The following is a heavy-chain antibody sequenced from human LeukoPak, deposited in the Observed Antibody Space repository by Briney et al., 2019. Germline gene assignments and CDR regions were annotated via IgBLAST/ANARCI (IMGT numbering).Heavy chain of an antibody. CDR1: GGSFSGYY. CDR3: ARDREEYYGSGSTNWFDP. J-gene: IGHJ5*02. CDR2: IYYSGST. D-gene: IGHD3-10*01. V-gene: IGHV4-59*01. Sequence: SETLSLTCAVYGGSFSGYYWSWIRQPPGKVLEWIGYIYYSGSTNYNPSLKSRVTISVDTSKNQFSLKLSSVTAADTAVYYCARDREEYYGSGSTNWFDPWGQGTLVTVSS.